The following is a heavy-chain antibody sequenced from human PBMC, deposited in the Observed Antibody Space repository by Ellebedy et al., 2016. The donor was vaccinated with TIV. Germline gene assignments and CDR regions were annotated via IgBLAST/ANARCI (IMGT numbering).Heavy chain of an antibody. CDR2: IGNAGDT. Sequence: GESLKISCAASGFTFSLYDMYWVRQGTGKGLEWVSSIGNAGDTYYPDSVKGRFTISRENAKNSLYLQMNSLRAGDTAVYYCARRGYPDAFDVWGQGTMVTVSS. V-gene: IGHV3-13*01. D-gene: IGHD3-22*01. J-gene: IGHJ3*01. CDR1: GFTFSLYD. CDR3: ARRGYPDAFDV.